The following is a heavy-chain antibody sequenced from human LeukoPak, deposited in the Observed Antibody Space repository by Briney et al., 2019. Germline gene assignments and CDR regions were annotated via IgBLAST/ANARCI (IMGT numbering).Heavy chain of an antibody. D-gene: IGHD6-6*01. V-gene: IGHV3-48*01. CDR2: ISSSSSTI. J-gene: IGHJ4*02. CDR3: AREPPSVAAHPTDY. Sequence: GGSLRLSCAASGFTFSSYSMNWLRQAPGKGLEWVSYISSSSSTIYYADSVKGRFTISRDNAKNSLYLQMNSLRAEDTAVYYCAREPPSVAAHPTDYWGQGTLVTVSS. CDR1: GFTFSSYS.